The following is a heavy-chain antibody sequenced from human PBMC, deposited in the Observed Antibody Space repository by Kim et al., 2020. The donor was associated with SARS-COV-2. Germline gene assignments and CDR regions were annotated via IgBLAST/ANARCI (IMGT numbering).Heavy chain of an antibody. D-gene: IGHD3-3*01. V-gene: IGHV3-15*01. Sequence: GRFTISRDDSKNTLYLQMNSLKTEDTAVYYCTTPTGANDFWSGVAEAFDYWGQGTLVTVSS. J-gene: IGHJ4*02. CDR3: TTPTGANDFWSGVAEAFDY.